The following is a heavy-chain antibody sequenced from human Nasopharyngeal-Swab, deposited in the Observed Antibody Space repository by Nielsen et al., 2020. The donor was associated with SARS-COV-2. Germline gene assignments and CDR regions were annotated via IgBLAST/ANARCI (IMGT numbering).Heavy chain of an antibody. D-gene: IGHD2-15*01. CDR3: ARVSCSGSCNQYYFDY. CDR1: GGSISSYY. CDR2: IYYSGST. V-gene: IGHV4-59*01. Sequence: SETLSLTCTVSGGSISSYYWSWIRQPPGKGLEWIGYIYYSGSTNYNPSLKSRVTISVDTSKNQFSLKLSSVTAADTAVYYCARVSCSGSCNQYYFDYWGQGTLVTVSS. J-gene: IGHJ4*02.